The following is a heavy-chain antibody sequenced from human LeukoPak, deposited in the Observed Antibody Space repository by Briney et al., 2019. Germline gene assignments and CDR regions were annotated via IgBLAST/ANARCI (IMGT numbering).Heavy chain of an antibody. Sequence: ASVKVSCKASGYTFTSYGISWVRQAPGQGLDWMGWISAYNGNTNYAQKLQGRVTMTTDTSTSTDYMELRSLRSDDTAVYYCARDPAPYDFWSGYYMTYYYYYMDVWGKGTTVTVSS. CDR1: GYTFTSYG. CDR2: ISAYNGNT. CDR3: ARDPAPYDFWSGYYMTYYYYYMDV. J-gene: IGHJ6*03. D-gene: IGHD3-3*01. V-gene: IGHV1-18*01.